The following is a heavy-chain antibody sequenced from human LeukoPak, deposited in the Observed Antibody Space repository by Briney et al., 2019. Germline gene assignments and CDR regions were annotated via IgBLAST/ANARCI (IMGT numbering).Heavy chain of an antibody. V-gene: IGHV4-38-2*02. CDR1: GYSISSGYY. CDR2: IYHSGST. Sequence: PSETLSLTCAVSGYSISSGYYWGWIRRPPGKGLEWIGSIYHSGSTYHNPSLKSRVTISVDTSKNQFSLKLSSVTAADTAVYYCARDYPQFDPWGQGTLVTVSS. J-gene: IGHJ5*02. CDR3: ARDYPQFDP.